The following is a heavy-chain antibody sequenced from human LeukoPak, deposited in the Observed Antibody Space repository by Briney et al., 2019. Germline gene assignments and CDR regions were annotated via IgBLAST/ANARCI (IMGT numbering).Heavy chain of an antibody. CDR2: IYYSGST. J-gene: IGHJ3*02. D-gene: IGHD2-2*01. CDR1: GGCISSYY. CDR3: ARAQYCSSTSCYPNDAFDI. Sequence: KTSETLSLTCTVSGGCISSYYWSWIRQPPGKGLECIGYIYYSGSTNYNPSLKSRVTISVDTSKNQFSLKLSSVTAADTAVYYCARAQYCSSTSCYPNDAFDIWGQGTMVTVSS. V-gene: IGHV4-59*01.